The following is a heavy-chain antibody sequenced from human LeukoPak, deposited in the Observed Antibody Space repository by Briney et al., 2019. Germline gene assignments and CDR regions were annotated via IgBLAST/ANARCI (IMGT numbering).Heavy chain of an antibody. V-gene: IGHV3-66*02. J-gene: IGHJ4*02. CDR2: IYSDGST. Sequence: PGGSLRLSCAASGFIVSGDFMSWVRQAPGKGLEWVSVIYSDGSTYYADSVKGRFTISRDNSKNTLYLQMNSLRAEDTAVYYCAKSNWGSSVDYWGQGTLVTVSS. CDR3: AKSNWGSSVDY. CDR1: GFIVSGDF. D-gene: IGHD7-27*01.